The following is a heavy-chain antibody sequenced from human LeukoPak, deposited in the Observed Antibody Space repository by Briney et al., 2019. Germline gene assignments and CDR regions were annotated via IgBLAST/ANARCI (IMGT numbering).Heavy chain of an antibody. CDR3: ARHGSSGYYSFDY. D-gene: IGHD3-22*01. CDR1: GYRFGSFW. J-gene: IGHJ4*02. CDR2: IYPGDSDT. V-gene: IGHV5-51*01. Sequence: GESLKISCQGSGYRFGSFWIGWVRQMPGKGLEWMGIIYPGDSDTTYSPSFEGQVTISVDKSINTAYLQWSSLKASDTAMYYCARHGSSGYYSFDYWGQGTLVTVSS.